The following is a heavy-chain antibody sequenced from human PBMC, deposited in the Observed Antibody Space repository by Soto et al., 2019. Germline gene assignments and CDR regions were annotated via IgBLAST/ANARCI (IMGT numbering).Heavy chain of an antibody. J-gene: IGHJ4*02. D-gene: IGHD6-13*01. CDR2: IIPIFGTA. CDR1: GGTFSSYA. CDR3: ARDGRGDSYSSSWDNY. Sequence: QVQLVQSGAEVKKPGSSVKVSCKASGGTFSSYAISWVRQAPGQGLEWMGGIIPIFGTANYAQKFQGRVTITXXEXTXIAYMELSSLRSEDTAVYYCARDGRGDSYSSSWDNYWGQGTLVTVSS. V-gene: IGHV1-69*05.